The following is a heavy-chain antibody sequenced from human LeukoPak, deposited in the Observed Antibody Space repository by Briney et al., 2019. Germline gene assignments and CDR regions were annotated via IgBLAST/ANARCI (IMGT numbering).Heavy chain of an antibody. CDR2: ITNWNGGST. D-gene: IGHD2-2*02. CDR3: ARCSRSSTDCYSAFDI. CDR1: GFSFNNYG. Sequence: GGSLRLSCEASGFSFNNYGMSWVRHSTGKGLEWVSAITNWNGGSTGYADSVRGRFTISRDNAKNSLYLQMNSLRAEDTALYYCARCSRSSTDCYSAFDIWGQGTMVTVSS. V-gene: IGHV3-20*04. J-gene: IGHJ3*02.